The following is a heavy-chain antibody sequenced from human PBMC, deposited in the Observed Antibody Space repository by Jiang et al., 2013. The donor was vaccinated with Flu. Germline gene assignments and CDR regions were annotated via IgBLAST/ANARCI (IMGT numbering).Heavy chain of an antibody. V-gene: IGHV3-48*03. CDR1: GFTFSSYE. Sequence: VQLLESGGGLVQPGGSLRLSCAASGFTFSSYEMNWVRQAPGKGLEWVSYISSSGSTIYYADSVKGRFTISRDNAKNSLYLQMNSLRAEDTAVYYCASLGANYYYYYGMDVWAKGPRSPSP. CDR2: ISSSGSTI. J-gene: IGHJ6*02. D-gene: IGHD3-10*01. CDR3: ASLGANYYYYYGMDV.